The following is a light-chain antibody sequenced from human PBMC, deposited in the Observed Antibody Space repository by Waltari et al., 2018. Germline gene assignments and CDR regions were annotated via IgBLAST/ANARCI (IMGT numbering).Light chain of an antibody. CDR1: SSDVGGYTY. CDR2: EVS. V-gene: IGLV2-14*01. J-gene: IGLJ3*02. CDR3: SSYTSSISWV. Sequence: QSALTQPASVSGSPGPSITISCTGTSSDVGGYTYVSWYPHHPGKAPKLMIYEVSNRPSGVSNRFSGSKSGNTASLTISGLQAEDEAHYYCSSYTSSISWVFGGGTKLTVL.